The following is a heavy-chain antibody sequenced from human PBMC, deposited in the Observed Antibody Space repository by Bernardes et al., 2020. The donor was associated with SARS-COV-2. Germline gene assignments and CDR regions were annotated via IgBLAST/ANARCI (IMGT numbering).Heavy chain of an antibody. Sequence: DSVKGRFTISRDNAKSSLYLQMNSLRAEDTALYYCARDRGRRHFQHWGQGTLVTVSA. V-gene: IGHV3-48*01. J-gene: IGHJ1*01. CDR3: ARDRGRRHFQH.